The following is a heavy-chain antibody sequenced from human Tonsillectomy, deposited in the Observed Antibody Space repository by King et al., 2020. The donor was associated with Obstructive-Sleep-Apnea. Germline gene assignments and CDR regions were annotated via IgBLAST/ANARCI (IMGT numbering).Heavy chain of an antibody. CDR3: ARRRGAAARTYYFDY. V-gene: IGHV3-30-3*01. D-gene: IGHD6-13*01. Sequence: QLVQSGGGVVQPGRSLRLSCAASGFTFSSYAMHWVRQAPGKGLEWVAVISYDGSNKYYADSVKGRFTISRDNSKNTLYLQMNSLRAEDTAVYYCARRRGAAARTYYFDYWGQGTLVTVSS. J-gene: IGHJ4*02. CDR2: ISYDGSNK. CDR1: GFTFSSYA.